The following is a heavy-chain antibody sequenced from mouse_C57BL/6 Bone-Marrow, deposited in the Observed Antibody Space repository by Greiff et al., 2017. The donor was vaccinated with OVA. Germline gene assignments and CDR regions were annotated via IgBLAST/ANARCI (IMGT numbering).Heavy chain of an antibody. CDR3: ARHDGYLYWYFDV. CDR1: GYTFTDYY. D-gene: IGHD2-3*01. J-gene: IGHJ1*03. V-gene: IGHV1-76*01. Sequence: VQLQQSGAELVRPGASVKLSCKASGYTFTDYYINWVKQRPGQGLEWIARIYPGSGNTYYNEKFKGKATLTAEKSSSTAYMQLSSLTSEDSAVYFCARHDGYLYWYFDVWGTGTTVTVSS. CDR2: IYPGSGNT.